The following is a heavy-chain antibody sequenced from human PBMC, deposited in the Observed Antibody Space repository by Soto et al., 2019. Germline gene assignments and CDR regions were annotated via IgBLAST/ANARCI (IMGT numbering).Heavy chain of an antibody. J-gene: IGHJ4*02. CDR2: INPNSGGT. CDR3: AKLMTTFPSFDY. V-gene: IGHV1-2*02. D-gene: IGHD3-16*01. CDR1: GYTFTGYY. Sequence: ASVKVSCKASGYTFTGYYMHWVRQAPGQGLEWMGWINPNSGGTNYAQKFQSRVTMTRDTSISTAYMELSRLRSDDTAVYYCAKLMTTFPSFDYWGQGTLVTVSS.